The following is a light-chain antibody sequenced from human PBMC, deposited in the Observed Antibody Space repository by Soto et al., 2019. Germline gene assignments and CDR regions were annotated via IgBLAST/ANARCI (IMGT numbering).Light chain of an antibody. CDR2: EDN. Sequence: NFMLTQPHSVSESPGKTVTISCTRSSGSIASNYVQWYQQRPGSAPTTVIYEDNQRPSGVPDRFSGSIDSSSNSASLTISXXXXXDEADYYCQSYDSSNQVFGTGTKLTVL. V-gene: IGLV6-57*03. J-gene: IGLJ1*01. CDR1: SGSIASNY. CDR3: QSYDSSNQV.